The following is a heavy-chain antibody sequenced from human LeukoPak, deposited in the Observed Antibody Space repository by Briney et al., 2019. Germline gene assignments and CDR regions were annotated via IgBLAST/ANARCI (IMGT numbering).Heavy chain of an antibody. V-gene: IGHV1-8*01. D-gene: IGHD4-23*01. CDR3: ARVTDDYVGNWFDA. CDR2: MNPNSGNT. Sequence: ASVKVSCKASGYTFTSYDINWVRQAPGQGLEWMGWMNPNSGNTNYAQKLQGRVTMTTDTSTSTAYMELSSLRSKDTAVYYCARVTDDYVGNWFDAWGQGTLVTVSS. J-gene: IGHJ5*01. CDR1: GYTFTSYD.